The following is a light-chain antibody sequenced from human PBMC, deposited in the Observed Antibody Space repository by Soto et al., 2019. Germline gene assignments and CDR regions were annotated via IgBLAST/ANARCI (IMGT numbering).Light chain of an antibody. J-gene: IGKJ4*01. CDR3: QQSYSTPRGT. Sequence: DIQMTQSPSSLSASVGDRVTITCRASQSISSYLNWYQQKPGKAPKLLIYGASSLQSGVPSRFSGSGSGTDFTLTISSLQPEDFATYYCQQSYSTPRGTFGGGTKVEI. CDR1: QSISSY. CDR2: GAS. V-gene: IGKV1-39*01.